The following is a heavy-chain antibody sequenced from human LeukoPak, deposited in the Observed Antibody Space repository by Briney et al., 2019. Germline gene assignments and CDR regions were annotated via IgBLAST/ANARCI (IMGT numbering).Heavy chain of an antibody. CDR2: IYTSGST. J-gene: IGHJ4*02. V-gene: IGHV4-4*07. CDR3: ARDYLGAGTVGATSGY. Sequence: SETLSLTCTVSGGSISSYYRSWIRQPAGKGLEWIGRIYTSGSTNYNPSLKSRLTISVDTSKNQFSLNLSSVTAADTAVYYCARDYLGAGTVGATSGYWGQGTLVTVSS. D-gene: IGHD1-26*01. CDR1: GGSISSYY.